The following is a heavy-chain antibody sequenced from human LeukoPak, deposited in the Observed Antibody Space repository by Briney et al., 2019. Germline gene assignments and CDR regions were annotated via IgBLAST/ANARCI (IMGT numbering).Heavy chain of an antibody. CDR1: GGSVSSGSYY. CDR2: IYYSGST. D-gene: IGHD5-18*01. CDR3: ARAPGYSYGPGVWLDAFDI. J-gene: IGHJ3*02. Sequence: KPSETLSLTCTVSGGSVSSGSYYWSWIRQPPGKGLEWIGYIYYSGSTNYNPSLKSRVTISVDTSKNQFSLKLSSVTAADTAVYYCARAPGYSYGPGVWLDAFDIWGQGTMVTVSS. V-gene: IGHV4-61*01.